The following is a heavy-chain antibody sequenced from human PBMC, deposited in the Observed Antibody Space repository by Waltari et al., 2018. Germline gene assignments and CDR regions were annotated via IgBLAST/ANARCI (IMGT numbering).Heavy chain of an antibody. V-gene: IGHV3-23*01. CDR3: AKDKTINLEWLISGMDV. Sequence: EVQLLESGGGLVQPGGSLRLSCAASGFTFSSYAMSWVHQAPGKGLEWVSAISGSGGSTYYADSVKGRFTISRDNSKNTLYLQMNSLRAEDTAVYYCAKDKTINLEWLISGMDVWGQGTTVTVSS. CDR2: ISGSGGST. D-gene: IGHD3-3*01. J-gene: IGHJ6*02. CDR1: GFTFSSYA.